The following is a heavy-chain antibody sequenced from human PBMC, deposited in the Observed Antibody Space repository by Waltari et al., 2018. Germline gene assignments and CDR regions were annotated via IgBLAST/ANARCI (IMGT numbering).Heavy chain of an antibody. V-gene: IGHV3-7*01. CDR2: IKEDGSEK. CDR1: EFTFAYYW. CDR3: ATQSWSNFEY. J-gene: IGHJ4*02. Sequence: EVQLVESGGGLVQPGGSLRLSCAASEFTFAYYWVTWVRQAPGEGLEWMANIKEDGSEKDYVDSVKGRFTISRDNAKNSLYLQMSSLRVEDTAVYYCATQSWSNFEYWGQGTLVTVSS. D-gene: IGHD3-3*01.